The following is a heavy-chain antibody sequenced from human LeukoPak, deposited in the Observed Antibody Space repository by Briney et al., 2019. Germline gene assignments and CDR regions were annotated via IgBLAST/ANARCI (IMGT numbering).Heavy chain of an antibody. V-gene: IGHV1-18*01. CDR1: GYTFTSYG. CDR3: ATYFYGSGNFDY. Sequence: ASVKVSCKASGYTFTSYGISWVRQAPGQGLEWMGWISAYNGNTNYAQKLQGRVTMTTDTSTSTAYMELRSLRSEDTAVYYCATYFYGSGNFDYWGQGTLVTVSS. CDR2: ISAYNGNT. J-gene: IGHJ4*02. D-gene: IGHD3-10*01.